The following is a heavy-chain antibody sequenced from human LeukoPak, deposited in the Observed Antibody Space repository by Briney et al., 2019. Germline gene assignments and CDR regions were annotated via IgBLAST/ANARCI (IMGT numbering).Heavy chain of an antibody. V-gene: IGHV4-30-4*08. D-gene: IGHD3-22*01. CDR1: GGSISSGDCY. CDR2: IYYRGST. Sequence: SETLSLTCTVSGGSISSGDCYWTWIRHHPGKGLEWIGYIYYRGSTYYNPSLKSRVTISVDTSKNQFSLKLSSVTAADTAVYYCARGGYSDSSGFLGYYGMDVWGPGTTVSVSS. J-gene: IGHJ6*02. CDR3: ARGGYSDSSGFLGYYGMDV.